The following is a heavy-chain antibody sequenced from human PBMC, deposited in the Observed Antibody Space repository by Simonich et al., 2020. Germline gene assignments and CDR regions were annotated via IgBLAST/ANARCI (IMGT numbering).Heavy chain of an antibody. V-gene: IGHV1-2*02. Sequence: QVQLVQSGAEVKKPGASVKVSCKASGYTFTGYYMHGVRQAPGQGLEWIGWINPNSGGENYAQNFQGRVTMTRDTSISTAYMELSRQRSDDTAVYYCARVRFEAFDIWGQGTMVTVSS. CDR3: ARVRFEAFDI. J-gene: IGHJ3*02. CDR2: INPNSGGE. CDR1: GYTFTGYY.